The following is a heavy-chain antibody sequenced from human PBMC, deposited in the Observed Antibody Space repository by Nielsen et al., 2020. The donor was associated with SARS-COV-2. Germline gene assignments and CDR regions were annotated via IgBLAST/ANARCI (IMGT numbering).Heavy chain of an antibody. CDR2: INHSGST. CDR1: GGSFSGYY. D-gene: IGHD6-13*01. J-gene: IGHJ4*02. CDR3: ARGSAIAAAGHYFDY. V-gene: IGHV4-34*01. Sequence: ESLKISCAVYGGSFSGYYWSWIRQPPGKGLEWIGEINHSGSTNYNPSLKSRVTISVDTSKNQFSLKLSSVTAADTAVYYCARGSAIAAAGHYFDYWGQGTLVTVSS.